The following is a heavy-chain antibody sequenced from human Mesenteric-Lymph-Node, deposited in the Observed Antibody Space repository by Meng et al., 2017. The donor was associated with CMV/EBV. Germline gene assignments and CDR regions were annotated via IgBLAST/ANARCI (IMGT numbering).Heavy chain of an antibody. Sequence: GESLKISCAASGFAFSAFWMHWVRQAPGKGLLWVARINTDGTFIHYADSVKGRFTISRDNARNTLYLQMNSLRVEETAVYYCVRDSYFNNYYYGMDVWGQGTTVTVSS. CDR2: INTDGTFI. CDR3: VRDSYFNNYYYGMDV. J-gene: IGHJ6*02. V-gene: IGHV3-74*01. CDR1: GFAFSAFW. D-gene: IGHD1/OR15-1a*01.